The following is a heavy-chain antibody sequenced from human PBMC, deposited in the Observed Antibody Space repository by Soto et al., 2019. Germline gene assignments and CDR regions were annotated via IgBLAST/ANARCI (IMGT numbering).Heavy chain of an antibody. D-gene: IGHD6-19*01. CDR1: GFTFSSYS. CDR2: ISSSSSYI. V-gene: IGHV3-21*01. Sequence: EVQLVESGGGLVKPGGSLRLSCAASGFTFSSYSMNWVRQAPGKGLEWVSSISSSSSYIYYADSVKGRFTISGDNAKNSLYLQMNSLRAEDTAVYYCARASGWYGQYYGMDVWGQGTTFTVSS. J-gene: IGHJ6*02. CDR3: ARASGWYGQYYGMDV.